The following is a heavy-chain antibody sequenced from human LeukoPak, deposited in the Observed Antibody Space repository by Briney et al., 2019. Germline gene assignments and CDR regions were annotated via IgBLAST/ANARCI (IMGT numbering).Heavy chain of an antibody. J-gene: IGHJ3*02. Sequence: GESLRISCKGSGYSFTSYWIGWVRQMPGKGLEWMGIIYPGDSDTRYSPSFQGQVTISADKSISTAYLQWSSLKASDTAMYYCARLGIVVVPAASDAFDIWGQGTMVTVSS. CDR1: GYSFTSYW. CDR3: ARLGIVVVPAASDAFDI. D-gene: IGHD2-2*01. V-gene: IGHV5-51*01. CDR2: IYPGDSDT.